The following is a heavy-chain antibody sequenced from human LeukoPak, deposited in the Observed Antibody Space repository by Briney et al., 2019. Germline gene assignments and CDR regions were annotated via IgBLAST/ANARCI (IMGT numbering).Heavy chain of an antibody. D-gene: IGHD1-14*01. CDR2: ISYDGSNK. CDR3: AIPGAP. Sequence: GGSLRPSCAASGFTFSSYAMHWVRQAPGKGLEWVAVISYDGSNKYYADSVKGRFTISRDNSKNTLYLQMNSLRAEDTAVYYCAIPGAPWGQRTLVTVSS. V-gene: IGHV3-30-3*01. J-gene: IGHJ5*02. CDR1: GFTFSSYA.